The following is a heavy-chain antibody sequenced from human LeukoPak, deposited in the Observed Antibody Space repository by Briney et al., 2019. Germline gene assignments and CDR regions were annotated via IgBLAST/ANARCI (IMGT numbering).Heavy chain of an antibody. CDR2: ISYDGSNK. D-gene: IGHD1-14*01. Sequence: PGGSLRLSCAASGFTFSSYGMHWVRQAPGKGLEWVAVISYDGSNKYYADSVKGRFTISRDNSKNTLYLQMNSLRAEDTAVYYCAKGLSEVYHYYYGMDVWGQGTTVTVSS. CDR1: GFTFSSYG. V-gene: IGHV3-30*18. CDR3: AKGLSEVYHYYYGMDV. J-gene: IGHJ6*02.